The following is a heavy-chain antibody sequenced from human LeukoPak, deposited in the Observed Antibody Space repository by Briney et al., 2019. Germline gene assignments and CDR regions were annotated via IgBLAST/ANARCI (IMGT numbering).Heavy chain of an antibody. Sequence: GGSLRLSCAASGFTFSSYAMSWVRQAPGKGLEWVSAISGSGGSTYYADSVKGRFTISRDNSKNTLYLQMNSLRAEDTAVYYCARGGRWLRPPHNYPDYWGQGTLVTVSS. CDR2: ISGSGGST. CDR1: GFTFSSYA. D-gene: IGHD5-12*01. V-gene: IGHV3-23*01. J-gene: IGHJ4*02. CDR3: ARGGRWLRPPHNYPDY.